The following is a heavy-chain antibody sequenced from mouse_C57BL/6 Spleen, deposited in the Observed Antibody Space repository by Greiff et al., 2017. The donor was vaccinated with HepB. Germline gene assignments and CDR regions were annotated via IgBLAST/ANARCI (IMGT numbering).Heavy chain of an antibody. V-gene: IGHV1-4*01. Sequence: VQRVESGAELARPGASVKMSCKASGYTFTSYTMHWVKQRPGQGLEWIGYINPSSGYTKYNQKFKDKATLTADKSSSTAYMQLSSLTSEDSAVYYCAREWDGYFDYWGQGTTLTVSS. CDR3: AREWDGYFDY. J-gene: IGHJ2*01. D-gene: IGHD4-1*01. CDR2: INPSSGYT. CDR1: GYTFTSYT.